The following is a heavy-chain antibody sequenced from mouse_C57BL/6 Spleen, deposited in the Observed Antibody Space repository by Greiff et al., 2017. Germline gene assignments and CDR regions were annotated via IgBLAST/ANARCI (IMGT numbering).Heavy chain of an antibody. CDR2: IWSGGST. Sequence: VQGVESGPGLVQPSQSLSITCTVSGFSFTSYGVHWVRQSPGKGLEWLGVIWSGGSTDYNAAFISGLSISKDNSKSQIFFTLNSLQADDTAIYYCAKYPMDDWGQGTSVTVSS. J-gene: IGHJ4*01. D-gene: IGHD5-1-1*01. CDR1: GFSFTSYG. V-gene: IGHV2-2*01. CDR3: AKYPMDD.